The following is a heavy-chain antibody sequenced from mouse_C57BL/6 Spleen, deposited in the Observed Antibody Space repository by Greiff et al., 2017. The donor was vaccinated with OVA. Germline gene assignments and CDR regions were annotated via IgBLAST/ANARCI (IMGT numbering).Heavy chain of an antibody. CDR2: ISSGSSTI. V-gene: IGHV5-17*01. Sequence: DVMLVESGGGLVKPGGSLKLSCAASGFTFSDYGMHWVRQAPEKGLEWVAYISSGSSTIYYADTVKGRFTISRDNAKNTLFLQMTSLRSEDTAMYYCARDDYDCYFDYWGQGTTLTVSS. CDR3: ARDDYDCYFDY. CDR1: GFTFSDYG. J-gene: IGHJ2*01. D-gene: IGHD2-4*01.